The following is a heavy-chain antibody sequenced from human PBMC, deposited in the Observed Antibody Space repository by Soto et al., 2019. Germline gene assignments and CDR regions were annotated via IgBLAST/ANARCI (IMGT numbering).Heavy chain of an antibody. Sequence: QVQLVQSAAEVKRPGASVKVSCRASGDTFSTYSFTWVRQAPGQGPEWMGWVSAYNGATYLAQKFQDRLTVTTETSPGTAYMELRSLRSDDTAVYYCARVQITPSGSRRFDPWGQGTRVTVSS. CDR3: ARVQITPSGSRRFDP. J-gene: IGHJ5*02. CDR1: GDTFSTYS. D-gene: IGHD5-12*01. V-gene: IGHV1-18*01. CDR2: VSAYNGAT.